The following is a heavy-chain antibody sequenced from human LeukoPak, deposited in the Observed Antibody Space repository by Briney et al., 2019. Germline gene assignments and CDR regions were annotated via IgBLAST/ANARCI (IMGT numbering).Heavy chain of an antibody. J-gene: IGHJ4*02. Sequence: PSETLSLTCTVSGGSISSGSYYWSWIRQPAGKGLEWIGYIYYTGTTNYNPSLKSRVTISVDTSKDQFSLKLSSVTAADTAEYYCARLVVAAHIIDYWGQGTLVTVSS. CDR2: IYYTGTT. CDR3: ARLVVAAHIIDY. CDR1: GGSISSGSYY. D-gene: IGHD2-15*01. V-gene: IGHV4-61*10.